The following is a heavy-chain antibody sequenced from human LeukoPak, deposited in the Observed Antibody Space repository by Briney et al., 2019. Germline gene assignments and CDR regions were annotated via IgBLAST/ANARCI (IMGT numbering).Heavy chain of an antibody. CDR3: ANLSIDY. CDR1: GGSITSSNW. Sequence: TSETLSLTCAVSGGSITSSNWWTWVRQPPGKGLEWIGSIPDSGNTYYNPSLKSRVTISVDTSKKQFSLELNSVTAADTAVYYCANLSIDYWGQGILVTVSS. D-gene: IGHD3-16*02. J-gene: IGHJ4*02. CDR2: IPDSGNT. V-gene: IGHV4-4*02.